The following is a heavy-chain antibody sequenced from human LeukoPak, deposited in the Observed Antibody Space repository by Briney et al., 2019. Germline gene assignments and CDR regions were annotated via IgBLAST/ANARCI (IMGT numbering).Heavy chain of an antibody. V-gene: IGHV4-39*07. D-gene: IGHD6-19*01. CDR3: ARVRSSGWFSRHAFDI. CDR1: GGSISSSSYY. CDR2: IYYSGST. J-gene: IGHJ3*02. Sequence: SETLSLTCTVSGGSISSSSYYWGWIRQPPGKGLEWIGSIYYSGSTYYNPSLKSRVTISVDTSKNQFSLKLSSVTAADTAVYYCARVRSSGWFSRHAFDIWGQGTMVTVSS.